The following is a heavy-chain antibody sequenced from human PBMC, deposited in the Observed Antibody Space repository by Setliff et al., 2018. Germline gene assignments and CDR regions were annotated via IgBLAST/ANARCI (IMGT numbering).Heavy chain of an antibody. V-gene: IGHV4-59*01. Sequence: SETLSLTCTVSGGSISSYYWSWIRQPPWKGLEWIGYIYTSGSTNYNPSLKSRVSISVDTSKNQFSLRLTSVTAADTAVYYCARESRFGYSGYDCAFDYWGQGMLVTVSS. CDR2: IYTSGST. D-gene: IGHD5-12*01. J-gene: IGHJ4*02. CDR3: ARESRFGYSGYDCAFDY. CDR1: GGSISSYY.